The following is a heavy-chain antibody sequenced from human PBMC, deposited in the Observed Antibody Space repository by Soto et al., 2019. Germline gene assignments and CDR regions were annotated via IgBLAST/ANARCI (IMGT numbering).Heavy chain of an antibody. J-gene: IGHJ4*02. Sequence: GGSLRLSCAASGFTFSSYAMSWVRQAPGKGLEWVSAISGSGGSTYYADSVKGRFTISRDNSKNTLYLQMSSLRAEDTAVYYCAKDRWEPITSFDYWGQGTLVTVSS. CDR2: ISGSGGST. CDR3: AKDRWEPITSFDY. V-gene: IGHV3-23*01. D-gene: IGHD1-1*01. CDR1: GFTFSSYA.